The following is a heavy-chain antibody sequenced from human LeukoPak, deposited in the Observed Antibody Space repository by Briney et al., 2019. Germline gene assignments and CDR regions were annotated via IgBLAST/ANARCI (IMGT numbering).Heavy chain of an antibody. Sequence: PSETLSLTCTVSGASVSSEGYSWSWIRPPPGKGLEWIGYIYYSVSTYYTPSLKSRAIISAHTSENPLSLNVSSVTAADTAVYYCARAVLRISIFGMIDVWGQGTTVTVSS. D-gene: IGHD3-3*01. CDR2: IYYSVST. CDR3: ARAVLRISIFGMIDV. V-gene: IGHV4-31*03. J-gene: IGHJ6*02. CDR1: GASVSSEGYS.